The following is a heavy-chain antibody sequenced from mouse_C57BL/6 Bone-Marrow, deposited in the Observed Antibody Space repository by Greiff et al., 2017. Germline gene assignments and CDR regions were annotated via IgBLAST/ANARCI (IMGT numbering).Heavy chain of an antibody. CDR3: ARPLYGNDEGYFDV. D-gene: IGHD2-2*01. Sequence: VQLQQPGAELVRPGSSVKLSCKASGYTFTSYWMHWVKQRPIQGLEWIGNIDPSDSETHYNQKFKDKATLTVDKSSSTAYMQLSSLTSEDSAVYYCARPLYGNDEGYFDVWGTGTTVTVSS. V-gene: IGHV1-52*01. CDR2: IDPSDSET. CDR1: GYTFTSYW. J-gene: IGHJ1*03.